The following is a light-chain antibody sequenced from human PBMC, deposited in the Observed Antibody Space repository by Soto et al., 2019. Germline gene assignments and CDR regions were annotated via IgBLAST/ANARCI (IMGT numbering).Light chain of an antibody. Sequence: QSVLTQPPSASGTPGQRVTISFSGSSSNIESNYVYWYQQVPGTAPKLLIYRNSQRPSGVPDRFSDSTSGTSASLAISGLRSEDEADYYCAAWDNSLTGYVFGTGTKVTVL. V-gene: IGLV1-47*01. CDR1: SSNIESNY. J-gene: IGLJ1*01. CDR3: AAWDNSLTGYV. CDR2: RNS.